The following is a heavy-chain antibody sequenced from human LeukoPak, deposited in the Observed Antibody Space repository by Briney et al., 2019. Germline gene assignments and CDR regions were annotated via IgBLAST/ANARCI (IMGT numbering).Heavy chain of an antibody. J-gene: IGHJ4*02. Sequence: GGSLRLSCAASGFTFSTYAMSWVRQAPGKGLEWVSLISGSGGSTFDADSVKGRFTISRDNSKNTLYLQMNSPRAEDTAAYYCAKDGNWARFENWGQGTLVTVSS. CDR1: GFTFSTYA. D-gene: IGHD7-27*01. CDR2: ISGSGGST. CDR3: AKDGNWARFEN. V-gene: IGHV3-23*01.